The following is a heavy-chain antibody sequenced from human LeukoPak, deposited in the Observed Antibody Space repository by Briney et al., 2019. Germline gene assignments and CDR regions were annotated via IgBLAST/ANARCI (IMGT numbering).Heavy chain of an antibody. CDR3: ARTEYYFDH. Sequence: PWETLTLTCTASSGTISSYYWSWIRQPPGKGLEWIWYIYYSGSSNYNPSLKSRVTMSVDTSKKQFSPRVSSVTAVDTAVYYCARTEYYFDHWGQGTLVTVSS. V-gene: IGHV4-59*01. CDR1: SGTISSYY. J-gene: IGHJ4*02. CDR2: IYYSGSS. D-gene: IGHD6-6*01.